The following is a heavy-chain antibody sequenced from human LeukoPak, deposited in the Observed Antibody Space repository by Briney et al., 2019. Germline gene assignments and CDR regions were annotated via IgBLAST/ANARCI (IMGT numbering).Heavy chain of an antibody. D-gene: IGHD6-19*01. CDR3: ASIPVAVAGTTFDY. Sequence: GGSLRLSCAASGFTFNTYWMTWVRQAPGKGLEWVANIKQDGSEKYYVDSVKGRFTISRDNSKNSLYLQMNSLRDEDTAVYYCASIPVAVAGTTFDYWGQGTLVTVSS. V-gene: IGHV3-7*02. CDR2: IKQDGSEK. J-gene: IGHJ4*02. CDR1: GFTFNTYW.